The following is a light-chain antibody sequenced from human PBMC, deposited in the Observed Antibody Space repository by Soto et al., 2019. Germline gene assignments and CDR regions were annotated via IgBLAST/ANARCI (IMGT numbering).Light chain of an antibody. CDR1: SGDIDDYQY. V-gene: IGLV2-14*01. Sequence: QSALTQPASVSGSPGPSITISCTGISGDIDDYQYVSWYQHHAGKATKDIMFDVSHRPSGVSDRFSGFRSNNTASLTISGLLAEDEVDYYCSSYAGSNNVDIFVTGTKVTVL. CDR2: DVS. J-gene: IGLJ1*01. CDR3: SSYAGSNNVDI.